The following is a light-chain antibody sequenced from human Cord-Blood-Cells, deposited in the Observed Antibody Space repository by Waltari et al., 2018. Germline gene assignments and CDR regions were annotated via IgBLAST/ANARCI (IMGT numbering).Light chain of an antibody. CDR2: AAS. V-gene: IGKV1-39*01. J-gene: IGKJ1*01. CDR1: QSISSY. Sequence: DIKMPHDASSLSASVGDRVTITCRASQSISSYLNWYQQKPGKAPKLLIYAASSLQSGVPSRFSGSGSVTDFTLTISSLQPEDFATYYWQQSYSTPWTFGQGTKVEIK. CDR3: QQSYSTPWT.